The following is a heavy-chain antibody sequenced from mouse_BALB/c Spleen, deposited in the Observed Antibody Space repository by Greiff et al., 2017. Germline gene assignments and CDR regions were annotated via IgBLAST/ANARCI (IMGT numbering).Heavy chain of an antibody. Sequence: VQLKESGGGLVKPGGSLKLSCAASGFTFSSYAMSWVRQTPEKRLEWVATISSGGSYTYYPDSVKGRFTISRDNAKNTLYLQMSSLRSEDTAMYYCARDGYVAWFAYWGQGTLVTVSA. CDR1: GFTFSSYA. CDR2: ISSGGSYT. V-gene: IGHV5-9-3*01. D-gene: IGHD1-2*01. CDR3: ARDGYVAWFAY. J-gene: IGHJ3*01.